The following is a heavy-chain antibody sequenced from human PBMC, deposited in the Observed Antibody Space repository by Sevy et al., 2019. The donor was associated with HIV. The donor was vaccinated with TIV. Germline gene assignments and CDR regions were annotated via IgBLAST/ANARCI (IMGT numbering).Heavy chain of an antibody. CDR3: AGPYSSSSQRGYYYYGMDV. D-gene: IGHD6-6*01. J-gene: IGHJ6*02. CDR2: LSGNGGYT. CDR1: GFTFGNYA. V-gene: IGHV3-23*01. Sequence: GGSLRLSCAASGFTFGNYAMSWVRQAPGKGLEWVSSLSGNGGYTYYADSVKGRFTVSRDNSKNTLDLQMNTLRAEDTAVYYCAGPYSSSSQRGYYYYGMDVWGQGTTVTVSS.